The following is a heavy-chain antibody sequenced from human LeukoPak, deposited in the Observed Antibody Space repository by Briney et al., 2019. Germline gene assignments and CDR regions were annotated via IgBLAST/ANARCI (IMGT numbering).Heavy chain of an antibody. Sequence: GASVTVSCKASGYTFTGYYMHWVRQAPGQGLEWMGWISAYNGNTNYPQKLQGRVTMTTDTSTSTAYMELRSLRSDDTAVYYCARGGYCSGGSCRNWFDPWGQGTLVTVSS. D-gene: IGHD2-15*01. CDR2: ISAYNGNT. CDR3: ARGGYCSGGSCRNWFDP. V-gene: IGHV1-18*04. J-gene: IGHJ5*02. CDR1: GYTFTGYY.